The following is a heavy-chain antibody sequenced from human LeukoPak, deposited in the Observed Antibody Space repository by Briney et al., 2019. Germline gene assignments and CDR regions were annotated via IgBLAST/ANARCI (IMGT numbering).Heavy chain of an antibody. J-gene: IGHJ4*02. CDR2: ISSSGSTI. D-gene: IGHD3-22*01. Sequence: GGSLRLSCAASGFTFSDYYMSWIRQAPGKGLEWVSYISSSGSTIYYADSVKGRFTISRDNAKDSLYLQMNSLRAEDTAVYYCARDILSNYYDSSGYYFGLDYWGQGTLVTVSS. CDR3: ARDILSNYYDSSGYYFGLDY. CDR1: GFTFSDYY. V-gene: IGHV3-11*04.